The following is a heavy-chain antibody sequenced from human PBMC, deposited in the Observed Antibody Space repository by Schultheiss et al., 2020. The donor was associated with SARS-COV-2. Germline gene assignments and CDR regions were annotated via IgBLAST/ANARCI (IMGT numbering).Heavy chain of an antibody. V-gene: IGHV3-48*01. J-gene: IGHJ4*02. CDR2: ISLSSTTR. CDR1: GFTFSSYS. Sequence: GGSLRLSCAASGFTFSSYSMNWVRQTTGKGLEWVSYISLSSTTRYYADSVKGRFTISRDNSKNTLYLQMNSLRAEDTAVYYCARVQVGATVDYWGQGTLVTVSS. D-gene: IGHD1-26*01. CDR3: ARVQVGATVDY.